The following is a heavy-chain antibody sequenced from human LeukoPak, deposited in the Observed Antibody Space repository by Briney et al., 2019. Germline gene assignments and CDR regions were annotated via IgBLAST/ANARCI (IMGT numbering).Heavy chain of an antibody. CDR3: SGSYLYYYYYYMNV. J-gene: IGHJ6*03. V-gene: IGHV4-59*03. Sequence: PSETLSLTCTVSGGSISSYYWSWIRQPPGKGLEWIGYMYYSGSTNYNPSLKGRVTISVDTSKNQFSLKLSSVTAADTAVYYCSGSYLYYYYYYMNVWGKGTTVTISS. CDR2: MYYSGST. CDR1: GGSISSYY. D-gene: IGHD1-26*01.